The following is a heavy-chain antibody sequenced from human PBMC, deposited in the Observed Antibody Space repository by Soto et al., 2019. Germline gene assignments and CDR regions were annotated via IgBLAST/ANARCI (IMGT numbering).Heavy chain of an antibody. Sequence: GGSLRLSCAASGFTFSTYGMHWVRQAPGKGLDWVAIITHDGSNKHYADSVKGRFTISRDNSKNTLFLQMNSLRAEDTAVYYCAKEYYYDGSGYSHWGQGTLVTVSS. CDR3: AKEYYYDGSGYSH. J-gene: IGHJ4*02. V-gene: IGHV3-30*18. CDR2: ITHDGSNK. D-gene: IGHD3-22*01. CDR1: GFTFSTYG.